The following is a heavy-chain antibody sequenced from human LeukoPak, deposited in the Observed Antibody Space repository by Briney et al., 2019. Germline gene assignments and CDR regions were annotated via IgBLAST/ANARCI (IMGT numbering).Heavy chain of an antibody. J-gene: IGHJ6*02. D-gene: IGHD4-23*01. CDR1: GGSVSSGSYY. V-gene: IGHV4-61*01. Sequence: PSETLSLTCTVSGGSVSSGSYYWSWIRQPPGKGLEWIGYIYYSGSTNYNPSLKSRVTISVDTSKNQFSLKLSSVTAADTAVYYCARARRTTVVSKYYYYGMDVWGQGTTVTVSS. CDR3: ARARRTTVVSKYYYYGMDV. CDR2: IYYSGST.